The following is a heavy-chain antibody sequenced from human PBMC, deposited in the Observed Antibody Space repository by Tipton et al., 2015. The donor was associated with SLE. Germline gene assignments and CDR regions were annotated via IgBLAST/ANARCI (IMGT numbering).Heavy chain of an antibody. V-gene: IGHV4-61*01. D-gene: IGHD1-26*01. Sequence: LRLSCTVSGGSISSSSYYWGWIRQPPGKGLEWIGYIYYSGSTNYNPSLKSRVTISVDTSKNQFSLKLSSVTAADTAVYYCARDQLVGATTAANYYYYGMDVWGQGTTVTVSS. CDR2: IYYSGST. CDR3: ARDQLVGATTAANYYYYGMDV. J-gene: IGHJ6*02. CDR1: GGSISSSSYY.